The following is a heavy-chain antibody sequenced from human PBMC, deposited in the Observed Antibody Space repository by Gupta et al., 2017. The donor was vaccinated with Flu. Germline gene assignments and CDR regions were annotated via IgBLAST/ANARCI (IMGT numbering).Heavy chain of an antibody. Sequence: QLQLQESGPGLVKPSETLSLTCTVSGGSISSSSYYWGWIRQPPGKGLEWIGSIFSSGSADYNPSLKSRVNISVETSTNHFSLKLMSVKAADAAVYYCSRQVASSGWNLYDLDYWGQGTLVTVXS. D-gene: IGHD6-19*01. CDR3: SRQVASSGWNLYDLDY. CDR1: GGSISSSSYY. J-gene: IGHJ4*02. V-gene: IGHV4-39*01. CDR2: IFSSGSA.